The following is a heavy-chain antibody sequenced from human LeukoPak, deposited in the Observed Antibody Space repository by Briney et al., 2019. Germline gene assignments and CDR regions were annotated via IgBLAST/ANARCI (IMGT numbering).Heavy chain of an antibody. CDR3: ARGGGTVGAFDI. CDR2: IYYSGST. V-gene: IGHV4-39*07. Sequence: PSETLSLTCTVSGGSISSSSYYWGWIRQPPGKGLEWIGSIYYSGSTYYNPSLKSRATISVDTSKNQFSLKLSSVTAADTAVYYCARGGGTVGAFDIWGQGTMVTVSS. CDR1: GGSISSSSYY. J-gene: IGHJ3*02. D-gene: IGHD4-23*01.